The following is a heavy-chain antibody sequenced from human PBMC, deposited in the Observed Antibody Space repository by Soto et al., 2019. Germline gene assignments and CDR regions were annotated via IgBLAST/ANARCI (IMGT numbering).Heavy chain of an antibody. CDR2: ISYDGSNK. Sequence: QVQLVESGGGVVQPGRSLRLSCAASGFTFSSYGMHWVRQAPGKGLEWVAVISYDGSNKYYADSVKGRFTISRDNSKNTLYLQMNSLRAEYTAVYYCAKGPFGGPFDYWGQGTLVTVSS. J-gene: IGHJ4*02. CDR3: AKGPFGGPFDY. CDR1: GFTFSSYG. V-gene: IGHV3-30*18. D-gene: IGHD3-10*01.